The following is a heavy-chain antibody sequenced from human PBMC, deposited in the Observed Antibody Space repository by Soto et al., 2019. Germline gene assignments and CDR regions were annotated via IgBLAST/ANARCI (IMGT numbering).Heavy chain of an antibody. V-gene: IGHV3-66*01. Sequence: PGGSLRLSSAASGFPVSSNYMSWVRQAPGKGLEWVSVIYSGGSTYYADSVKGRFTISRDNSKNTLYLQMNSLRAEDTAVYYCARDPQYSSSSLWGQGPLVTVSS. CDR2: IYSGGST. J-gene: IGHJ4*02. D-gene: IGHD6-6*01. CDR3: ARDPQYSSSSL. CDR1: GFPVSSNY.